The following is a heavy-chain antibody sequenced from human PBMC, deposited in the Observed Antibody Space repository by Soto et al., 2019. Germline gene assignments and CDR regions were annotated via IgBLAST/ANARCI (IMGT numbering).Heavy chain of an antibody. V-gene: IGHV1-46*03. D-gene: IGHD1-26*01. CDR1: GYTFTSQN. CDR2: INPSIGTT. CDR3: ASTLGAPFDY. Sequence: QVQLVQSGAEVKKPGASVKVSCKASGYTFTSQNMHWVRQAPGQGLEWMGVINPSIGTTTYAQKFQGRVTMTRDPSTSTVYMEVSSLRSEDTAVYYCASTLGAPFDYWGQGTLVTVSS. J-gene: IGHJ4*02.